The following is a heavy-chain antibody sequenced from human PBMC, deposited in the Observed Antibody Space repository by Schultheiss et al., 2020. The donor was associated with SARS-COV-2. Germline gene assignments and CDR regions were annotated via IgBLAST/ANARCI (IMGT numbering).Heavy chain of an antibody. J-gene: IGHJ6*02. Sequence: ASVKVSCKAAGGTFSSCSISWLRQAPGQGLEWMGWINPNSGGTNYAQKFQGRVTMTRDTSISTAYMELSRLRSDDTAVYYCARVLWGTGEYYYYYGMDVWGQGTTVTVSS. CDR3: ARVLWGTGEYYYYYGMDV. D-gene: IGHD7-27*01. CDR1: GGTFSSCS. CDR2: INPNSGGT. V-gene: IGHV1-2*02.